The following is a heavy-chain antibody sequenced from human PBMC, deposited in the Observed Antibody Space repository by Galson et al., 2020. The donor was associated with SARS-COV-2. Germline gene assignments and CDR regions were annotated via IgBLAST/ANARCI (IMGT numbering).Heavy chain of an antibody. CDR2: INSDGSDT. J-gene: IGHJ3*02. Sequence: GGSLRLSCAASGFTLSRSAMHWVRQAPGKGLVWVSRINSDGSDTIYADSVKGRFTISRDNAKNTFYLQMNSLRAEDTAVYYCTRVATAGRTFDIWGQGTMVTVSS. CDR1: GFTLSRSA. V-gene: IGHV3-74*01. D-gene: IGHD2-21*02. CDR3: TRVATAGRTFDI.